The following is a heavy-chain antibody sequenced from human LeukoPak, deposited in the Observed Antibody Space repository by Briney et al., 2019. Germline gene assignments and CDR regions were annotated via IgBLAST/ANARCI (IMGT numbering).Heavy chain of an antibody. Sequence: GGSLRLSCAASGFTFSSYRMSWVRQAPGKGLEWVANIKQDGSEKHYVDSVKGRFTISRDNSENTLYLQMNSLRAEDTAVYYCARDSEDSSSWATFDYWGQGTLVTVSS. CDR3: ARDSEDSSSWATFDY. D-gene: IGHD6-13*01. V-gene: IGHV3-7*01. J-gene: IGHJ4*02. CDR1: GFTFSSYR. CDR2: IKQDGSEK.